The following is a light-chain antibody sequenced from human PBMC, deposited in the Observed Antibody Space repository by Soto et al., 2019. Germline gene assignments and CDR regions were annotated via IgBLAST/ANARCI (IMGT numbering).Light chain of an antibody. J-gene: IGKJ1*01. V-gene: IGKV1-39*01. Sequence: DIELTQSPSSLSASVGDRVTITCRASQSISSYLNWYQQKPGKAPKLLIYAASSLQSGVPSRFSGSGSGTDFTLPISSLQPEDFSTYYCQQSYSNSWTFGQGTKVDIK. CDR2: AAS. CDR3: QQSYSNSWT. CDR1: QSISSY.